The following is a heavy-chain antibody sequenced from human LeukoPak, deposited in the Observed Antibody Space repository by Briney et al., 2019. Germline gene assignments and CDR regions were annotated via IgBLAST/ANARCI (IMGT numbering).Heavy chain of an antibody. J-gene: IGHJ4*02. V-gene: IGHV3-33*06. D-gene: IGHD5-24*01. Sequence: GGSLRLSCAASGFRLSHSGMHWVRQAPGKGLEWVAVIWYDESGKIYADSVKGRFTISRDIFENTLYLQMNSLRAEDTAIYYCAKSQARWLQPGYWGQGTLVTVSS. CDR2: IWYDESGK. CDR3: AKSQARWLQPGY. CDR1: GFRLSHSG.